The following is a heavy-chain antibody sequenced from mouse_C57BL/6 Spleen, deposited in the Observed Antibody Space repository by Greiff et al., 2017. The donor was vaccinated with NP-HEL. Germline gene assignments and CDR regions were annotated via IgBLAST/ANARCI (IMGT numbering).Heavy chain of an antibody. J-gene: IGHJ4*01. CDR1: GYTFTDYE. D-gene: IGHD1-1*01. Sequence: VKLQEPGAELVRPGASVPLSCKASGYTFTDYEMHWVKQTPVHGLEWIGAIDPETGGTAYNQKFKGKAILSADKSSSTAYMELRSLTSEDSAVYYCTTTVVAPYYYAMDYWGQGTSVTVSS. CDR3: TTTVVAPYYYAMDY. V-gene: IGHV1-15*01. CDR2: IDPETGGT.